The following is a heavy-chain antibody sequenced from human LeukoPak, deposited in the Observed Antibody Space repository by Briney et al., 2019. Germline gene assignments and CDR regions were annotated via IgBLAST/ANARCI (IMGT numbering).Heavy chain of an antibody. CDR2: ISSSSSYI. D-gene: IGHD2-8*01. CDR3: ARTAAAGVWYYFDY. Sequence: PGGSLRLSCAASGFTFSSYSMNWVRQAPGNGLEWVSSISSSSSYIYYADSVKGRFTISRDNAKNSLYLQMNSLRAEGTAVYYCARTAAAGVWYYFDYWGQGTLVTVSS. CDR1: GFTFSSYS. J-gene: IGHJ4*02. V-gene: IGHV3-21*01.